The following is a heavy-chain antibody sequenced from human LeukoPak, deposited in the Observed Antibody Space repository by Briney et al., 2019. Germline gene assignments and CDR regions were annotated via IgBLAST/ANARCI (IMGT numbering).Heavy chain of an antibody. V-gene: IGHV3-23*01. J-gene: IGHJ4*02. CDR3: ATDGPNYDSSGYPFDY. CDR1: GFTFSSYA. CDR2: ISGSGGST. Sequence: GGSLRLSCAASGFTFSSYAMSWVRQAPGKGLEWVSAISGSGGSTYYADSVKGRFTISRDNSKNTLYLQMNSLRAEDTAVYYCATDGPNYDSSGYPFDYWGQGTLVTVSS. D-gene: IGHD3-22*01.